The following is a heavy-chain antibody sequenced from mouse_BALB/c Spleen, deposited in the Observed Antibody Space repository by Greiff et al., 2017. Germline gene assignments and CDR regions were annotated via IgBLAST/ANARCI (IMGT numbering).Heavy chain of an antibody. V-gene: IGHV1S29*02. CDR3: ARGWGYFDY. Sequence: VQLQQSGPELVKPGASVKISCKASGYTFTDYNMHWVKQSHGKSLEWIGYIYPYNGGTGYNQKFKSKATLTVDNSSSTAYMELRSLTSEDSAVYYCARGWGYFDYWGQGTTLTVSS. J-gene: IGHJ2*01. D-gene: IGHD3-3*01. CDR1: GYTFTDYN. CDR2: IYPYNGGT.